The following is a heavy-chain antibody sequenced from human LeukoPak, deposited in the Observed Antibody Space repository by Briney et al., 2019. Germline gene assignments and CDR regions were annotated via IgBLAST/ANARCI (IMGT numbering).Heavy chain of an antibody. Sequence: ASVKVSCKVSGYTLTELSMHRVRPAPGEGLEWMGGFDPEDGETITTQTFQGTDTLTRNTTISTAYMELSSLRSEDTAVYYCARVAYSYAYDFDYWGQETLVTVCS. CDR1: GYTLTELS. J-gene: IGHJ4*02. D-gene: IGHD5-18*01. CDR3: ARVAYSYAYDFDY. CDR2: FDPEDGET. V-gene: IGHV1-24*01.